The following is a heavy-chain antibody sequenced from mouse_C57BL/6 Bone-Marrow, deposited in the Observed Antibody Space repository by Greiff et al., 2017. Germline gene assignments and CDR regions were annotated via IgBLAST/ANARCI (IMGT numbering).Heavy chain of an antibody. CDR3: ARPYYSNYWYFDV. CDR2: IYPGSGST. J-gene: IGHJ1*03. CDR1: GYTFPSYW. D-gene: IGHD2-5*01. Sequence: QVQLQHPGAELVKPGASVKMSCKASGYTFPSYWITWVQQRPGQGLEWIGDIYPGSGSTNYNEKFKSKATLTVDTSSSTAYMQLSSLTSEDAAVYYCARPYYSNYWYFDVWGTGTTVTVSS. V-gene: IGHV1-55*01.